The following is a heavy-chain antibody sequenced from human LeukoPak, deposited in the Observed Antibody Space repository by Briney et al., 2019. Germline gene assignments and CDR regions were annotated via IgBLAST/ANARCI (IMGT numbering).Heavy chain of an antibody. D-gene: IGHD1-1*01. V-gene: IGHV4-59*01. CDR3: ARDRGYNWNDRIFDY. Sequence: SETLSLTCTVSGGSISSYYWSWIRQPPGKGLEWIGYIYYSGSTNYNPSLKSRVTISVDTSKNQISLKLSSVTAADTAVYYCARDRGYNWNDRIFDYWGQGTLVTVSS. CDR2: IYYSGST. J-gene: IGHJ4*02. CDR1: GGSISSYY.